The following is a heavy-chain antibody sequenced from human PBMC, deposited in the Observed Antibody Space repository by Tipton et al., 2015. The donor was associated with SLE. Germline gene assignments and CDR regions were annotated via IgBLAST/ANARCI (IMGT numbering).Heavy chain of an antibody. D-gene: IGHD4-17*01. CDR1: GFTFSSYS. Sequence: GSLRLSCAASGFTFSSYSMNWVRQAPGKGLEWVSSISSISSYIYYADSVKGRFTISRDNAKNSLYLQMNSLRAEDTAVYYCARVTQDGDHTAGDYWGQGTLVTVSS. CDR3: ARVTQDGDHTAGDY. J-gene: IGHJ4*02. V-gene: IGHV3-21*01. CDR2: ISSISSYI.